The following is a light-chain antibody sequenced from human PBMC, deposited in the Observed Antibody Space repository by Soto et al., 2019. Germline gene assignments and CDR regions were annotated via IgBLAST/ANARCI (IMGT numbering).Light chain of an antibody. Sequence: DIQMTQSPSSLSASVGDTVTITCRASQGISNYLAWYQQKPGQVPNLLIYAASTLQSGVPSRFSGSGSVTDFTLAISSLRPEDGATYYCQKYNNAPRTFGQGTNVEI. CDR1: QGISNY. CDR2: AAS. V-gene: IGKV1-27*01. CDR3: QKYNNAPRT. J-gene: IGKJ1*01.